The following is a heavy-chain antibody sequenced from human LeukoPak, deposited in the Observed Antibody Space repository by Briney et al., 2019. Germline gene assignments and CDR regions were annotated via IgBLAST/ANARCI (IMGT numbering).Heavy chain of an antibody. CDR2: IYHSGST. CDR1: GGSISSSNW. CDR3: MDV. Sequence: SGTLSLTCAVSGGSISSSNWWRWVRQPPGKGLEWIGEIYHSGSTNYNPSLKSRVTISVDKPKNQFSLKLSCARDTTGTYYYGMDVWGKGTTVTVSS. J-gene: IGHJ6*04. V-gene: IGHV4-4*02. D-gene: IGHD1-1*01.